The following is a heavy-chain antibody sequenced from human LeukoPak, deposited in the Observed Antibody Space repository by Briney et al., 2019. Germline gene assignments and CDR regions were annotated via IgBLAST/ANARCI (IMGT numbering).Heavy chain of an antibody. CDR3: ARDSDSCTGGSCSFDY. CDR2: IKSDGSSR. D-gene: IGHD2-8*02. Sequence: PGGSLRLSCAASGFTFSSYWMLWVRQAPGKGLVWVSRIKSDGSSRSYADSVKGRLTISRDNAKNTLYLQMNSLRAEDTAVYYCARDSDSCTGGSCSFDYWGQGTLVTVSS. V-gene: IGHV3-74*01. J-gene: IGHJ4*02. CDR1: GFTFSSYW.